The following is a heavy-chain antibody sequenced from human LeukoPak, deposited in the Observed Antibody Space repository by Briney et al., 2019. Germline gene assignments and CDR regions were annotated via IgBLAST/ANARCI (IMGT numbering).Heavy chain of an antibody. CDR3: ARWGSTSCYDY. V-gene: IGHV3-64*01. CDR2: ISTNGGST. Sequence: GGSLRLSCAASGFTFSNYAMHWVRQAPGKGLEYVSAISTNGGSTYYANSVKGRFTISRDNSKNTLYLQVGIVRAEDMAVYYCARWGSTSCYDYWGQGTLVTVSS. D-gene: IGHD2-2*01. J-gene: IGHJ4*02. CDR1: GFTFSNYA.